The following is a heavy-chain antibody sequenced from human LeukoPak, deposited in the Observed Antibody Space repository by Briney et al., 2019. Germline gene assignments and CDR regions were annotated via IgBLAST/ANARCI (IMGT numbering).Heavy chain of an antibody. V-gene: IGHV3-23*01. CDR3: ATQYDFWGGPDY. D-gene: IGHD3-3*01. CDR2: ITGSGGST. J-gene: IGHJ4*02. Sequence: GGSLRLSCAASGFSFTSYTMTWVRQPPGKGLQWVSTITGSGGSTYYADSVKGRLTISRDISKNTLYLQMTSLRAEDTALYYCATQYDFWGGPDYWGQGTLVTVSS. CDR1: GFSFTSYT.